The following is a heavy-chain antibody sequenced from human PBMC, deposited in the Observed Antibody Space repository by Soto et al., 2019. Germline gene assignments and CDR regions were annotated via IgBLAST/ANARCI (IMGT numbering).Heavy chain of an antibody. CDR2: IYYSGST. CDR1: GGSISSYY. V-gene: IGHV4-59*08. CDR3: ARLSRTYYDILTGYYFDY. Sequence: TSETLSLTCTVSGGSISSYYWSWIRQPPGKGLEWIGYIYYSGSTNYSPSLKSRVTISVDTSKDQFSLKLSSVTAADTAVYYCARLSRTYYDILTGYYFDYWGQGTLVTVSS. J-gene: IGHJ4*02. D-gene: IGHD3-9*01.